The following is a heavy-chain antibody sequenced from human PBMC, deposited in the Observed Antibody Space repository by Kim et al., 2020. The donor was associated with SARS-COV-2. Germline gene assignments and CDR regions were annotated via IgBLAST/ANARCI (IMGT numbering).Heavy chain of an antibody. J-gene: IGHJ4*01. D-gene: IGHD4-17*01. CDR3: ARGTVTQWTFFDL. Sequence: GGSLRLSCRGSGFTFGDFSLSWVRQAPGKGLEWIGLLKSGVYSDTAEYAASVRGRISISRDDFNSIAYLQIHSLETDDTSVYFCARGTVTQWTFFDLWG. V-gene: IGHV3-49*04. CDR2: LKSGVYSDTA. CDR1: GFTFGDFS.